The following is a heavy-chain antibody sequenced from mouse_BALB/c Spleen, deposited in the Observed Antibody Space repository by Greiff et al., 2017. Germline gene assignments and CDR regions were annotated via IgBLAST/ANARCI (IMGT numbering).Heavy chain of an antibody. CDR2: ILPGSGST. CDR1: GYTFSSYW. Sequence: QVQLKQSGAELMKPGASVKISCKATGYTFSSYWIEWVKQRPGHGLEWIGEILPGSGSTNYNEKFKGKATFTADTSSNTAYMQLSSLTSEDSAVYYCARIGPLGRGDYWGQGTTLTVSS. D-gene: IGHD4-1*01. J-gene: IGHJ2*01. CDR3: ARIGPLGRGDY. V-gene: IGHV1-9*01.